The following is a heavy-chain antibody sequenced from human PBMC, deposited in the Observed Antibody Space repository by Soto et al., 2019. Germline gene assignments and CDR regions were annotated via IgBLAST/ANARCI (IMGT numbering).Heavy chain of an antibody. J-gene: IGHJ6*02. CDR2: VNPNSGGT. CDR1: GNTFTDYY. CDR3: AREGAATANYGMDV. Sequence: ASVKVSCKASGNTFTDYYIHWVRQAPGQGLEWMGWVNPNSGGTNYAQKFQGWVTMTRDTSISTVYMELSSLKSDDMAVYYCAREGAATANYGMDVWGQGTTVTVSS. V-gene: IGHV1-2*04. D-gene: IGHD2-15*01.